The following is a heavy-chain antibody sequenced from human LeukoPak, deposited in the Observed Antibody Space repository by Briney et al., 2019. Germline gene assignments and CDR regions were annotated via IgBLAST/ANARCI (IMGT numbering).Heavy chain of an antibody. Sequence: SETLSLTCAVYGGSFSGYYWSWIRQPPGKGLEWIGEINHSGSTNYNPSLKSRVTISVDTSKNQFSLKLSSVTAADTAVYYCARGLGYYYYYYMGVWGKGTTVTVSS. CDR1: GGSFSGYY. CDR3: ARGLGYYYYYYMGV. V-gene: IGHV4-34*01. CDR2: INHSGST. J-gene: IGHJ6*03.